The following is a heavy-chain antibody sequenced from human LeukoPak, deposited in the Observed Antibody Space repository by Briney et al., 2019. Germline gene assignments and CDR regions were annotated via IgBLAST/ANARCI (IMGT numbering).Heavy chain of an antibody. Sequence: ASVKVSCKASGYTFSSDGISWVRQVPGQGLEWMGWISSYNGNTKYAEKLQGRVTMTTDTSTSTAYMELSSLRSEDMAVYYCARGNEDYYYYMDVWGKGTTVTVSS. J-gene: IGHJ6*03. CDR1: GYTFSSDG. CDR2: ISSYNGNT. V-gene: IGHV1-18*03. CDR3: ARGNEDYYYYMDV.